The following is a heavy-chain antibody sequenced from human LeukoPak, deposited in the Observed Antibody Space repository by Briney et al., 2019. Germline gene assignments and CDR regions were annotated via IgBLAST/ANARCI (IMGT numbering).Heavy chain of an antibody. J-gene: IGHJ4*02. D-gene: IGHD1-26*01. CDR1: GGSISSNTYY. Sequence: SETLSLTCTVSGGSISSNTYYWGWIRQPPGKGLEWIGSISYSGSTYYNPSLKSRVTISVDTSKNQFSLKLSSVTAADTAVYYCARPLVGGTTFPDDWGQGTPVTVSS. CDR2: ISYSGST. V-gene: IGHV4-39*01. CDR3: ARPLVGGTTFPDD.